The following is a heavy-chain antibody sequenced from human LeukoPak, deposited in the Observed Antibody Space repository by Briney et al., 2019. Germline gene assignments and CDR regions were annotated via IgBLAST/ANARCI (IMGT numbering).Heavy chain of an antibody. Sequence: GGSLRLSFAASGFTFNNAWMSWVRQAPGKGLECVGRIKSKTDGGTTDYTAAVKGRFTISREDSKNTLYLQMNSLKTEDTAVYYCTTVKGTTVVTPFAYWGQGTLVTVSS. CDR3: TTVKGTTVVTPFAY. CDR2: IKSKTDGGTT. CDR1: GFTFNNAW. D-gene: IGHD4-23*01. J-gene: IGHJ4*02. V-gene: IGHV3-15*01.